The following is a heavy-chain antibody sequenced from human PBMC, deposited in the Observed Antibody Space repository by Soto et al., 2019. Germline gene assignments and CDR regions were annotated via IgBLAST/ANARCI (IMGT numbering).Heavy chain of an antibody. J-gene: IGHJ4*02. D-gene: IGHD1-1*01. Sequence: QITLKESGPTRVKPTQTLTLTCTFSGFSLSTSGVGVGWIRQPPGEALEWLAFIYWDDDKRYSPSLTSRLTITQDTSKNQVVLTMTHMDPVDTASYYFAHRAGLQGNWDGGYFYYWGLGTLVTVSS. CDR1: GFSLSTSGVG. CDR2: IYWDDDK. CDR3: AHRAGLQGNWDGGYFYY. V-gene: IGHV2-5*02.